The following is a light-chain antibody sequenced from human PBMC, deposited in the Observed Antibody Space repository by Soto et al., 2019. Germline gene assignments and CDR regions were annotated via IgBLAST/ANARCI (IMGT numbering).Light chain of an antibody. CDR3: QQYGSSTLT. Sequence: EIVLTQSPATQSLSPGERATLSRRAAQSVSSYLAWYQQKPGQAPRLLISGAYSRATGITPSFSGSGSATDFTLTTSSLEPADFALSYCQQYGSSTLTVGQGTRLEIK. J-gene: IGKJ5*01. CDR1: QSVSSY. V-gene: IGKV3-20*01. CDR2: GAY.